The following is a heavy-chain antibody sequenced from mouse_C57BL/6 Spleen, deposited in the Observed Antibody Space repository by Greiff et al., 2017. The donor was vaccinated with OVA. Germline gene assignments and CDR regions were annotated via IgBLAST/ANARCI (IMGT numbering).Heavy chain of an antibody. CDR3: ARRRDYGSSYWYFDV. V-gene: IGHV1-20*01. J-gene: IGHJ1*03. CDR2: INPYNGDT. Sequence: VQLQQSGPELVKPGDSVKISCKASGYSFTGYFLNWVMQSHGKSLEWIGRINPYNGDTFYNQKFKGQATLTVDKSSSKAHMELRSLTSEDSAVYDCARRRDYGSSYWYFDVWGTGTTVTVSS. D-gene: IGHD1-1*01. CDR1: GYSFTGYF.